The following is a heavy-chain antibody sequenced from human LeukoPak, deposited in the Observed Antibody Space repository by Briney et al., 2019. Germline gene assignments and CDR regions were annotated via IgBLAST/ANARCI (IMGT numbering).Heavy chain of an antibody. D-gene: IGHD1-26*01. CDR2: IYYSGSA. CDR1: GGSINSVNYY. J-gene: IGHJ3*02. V-gene: IGHV4-39*07. CDR3: ARDSVGGTGHDAFDI. Sequence: SETLSLTCTVSGGSINSVNYYWGWIRQPPGKGLGWIGSIYYSGSAYYSSSLKSRVTISVDTSKNQFSLKLTSVTAADTAVYFCARDSVGGTGHDAFDIWGQGTMDTVSS.